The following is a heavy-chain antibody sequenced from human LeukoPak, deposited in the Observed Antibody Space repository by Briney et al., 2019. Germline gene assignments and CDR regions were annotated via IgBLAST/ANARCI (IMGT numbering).Heavy chain of an antibody. J-gene: IGHJ5*02. CDR1: GGSISSGGYY. D-gene: IGHD2-2*01. Sequence: PSQTLSLTCTVSGGSISSGGYYWSWIRQPPGKGLEWIGYIYHSGSTYYNPSLKSRVTISVDRSKNQFSLKLSSVTAADTAVYYCARGNFNFYCGGTTCPNWFDPWGQGTLVTVSS. V-gene: IGHV4-30-2*01. CDR2: IYHSGST. CDR3: ARGNFNFYCGGTTCPNWFDP.